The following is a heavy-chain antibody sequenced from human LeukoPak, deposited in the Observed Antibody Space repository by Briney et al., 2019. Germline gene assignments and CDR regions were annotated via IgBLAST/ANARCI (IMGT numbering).Heavy chain of an antibody. J-gene: IGHJ4*02. CDR3: ARYEYGSLYLDY. D-gene: IGHD5-12*01. CDR2: INHSGST. CDR1: GGSVSSGGYY. V-gene: IGHV4-61*08. Sequence: PSETLSLTCTVSGGSVSSGGYYWNWIRQPPGKGLEWIGEINHSGSTNYNPSLKSRVTMSVDTTRNQFSLKLSSVTAADTAVYYCARYEYGSLYLDYWGQGTLVTVSS.